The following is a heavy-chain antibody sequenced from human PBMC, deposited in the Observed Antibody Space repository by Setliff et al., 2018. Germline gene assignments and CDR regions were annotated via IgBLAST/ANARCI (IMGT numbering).Heavy chain of an antibody. CDR2: INPNSGGT. CDR1: GYTFTSYA. J-gene: IGHJ5*02. V-gene: IGHV1-2*06. D-gene: IGHD3-3*01. CDR3: ARGRRGNYDFWSGYSNWFDP. Sequence: GASVKVSCKASGYTFTSYAMHWVRQAPGQGLEWMGRINPNSGGTNYAQKFQGRVTMTRDTSISTAYMELSSLRSEDTAVYYCARGRRGNYDFWSGYSNWFDPWGQGTLVTVSS.